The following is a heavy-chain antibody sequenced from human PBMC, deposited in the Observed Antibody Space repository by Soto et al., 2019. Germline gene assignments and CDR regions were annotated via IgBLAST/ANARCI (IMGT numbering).Heavy chain of an antibody. CDR1: GGSFSGYY. V-gene: IGHV4-34*01. CDR3: ARHGSY. CDR2: VYFSGTT. Sequence: SETLSLTCAVYGGSFSGYYWSWIRQPPGKGLEWIGSVYFSGTTYYNPSLKSRVTISVDTSKNHFSLRLSSVTAADTAIYYCARHGSYWGQGTLVTVSS. J-gene: IGHJ4*02.